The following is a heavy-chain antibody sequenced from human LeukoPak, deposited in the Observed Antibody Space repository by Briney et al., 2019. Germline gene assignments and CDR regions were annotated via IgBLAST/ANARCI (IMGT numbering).Heavy chain of an antibody. V-gene: IGHV3-48*03. J-gene: IGHJ4*02. Sequence: PGGSLRLSCAASGFTFSSYEINWVRQAPGKRLEWVSYISNSGSTIYYADSVKGRFTISRDNAKDSLYLQMNSLRAEDTAVYYCARGPRAYTSGWYYFDYWGQGTLVTVSP. CDR1: GFTFSSYE. CDR3: ARGPRAYTSGWYYFDY. D-gene: IGHD6-19*01. CDR2: ISNSGSTI.